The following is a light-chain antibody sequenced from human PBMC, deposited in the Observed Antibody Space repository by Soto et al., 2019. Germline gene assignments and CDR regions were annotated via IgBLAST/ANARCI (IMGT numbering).Light chain of an antibody. J-gene: IGLJ1*01. Sequence: QSALTQPASVSGSPGQSITISCTGTSSDVGGYKYVSWYQQHPGKAPKLMIYEVSNRPSGISNRFSGSKSGNTASLTISGLQAEDEADYYCSSYTGSGTYVFGTGTKVTVL. CDR2: EVS. V-gene: IGLV2-14*01. CDR3: SSYTGSGTYV. CDR1: SSDVGGYKY.